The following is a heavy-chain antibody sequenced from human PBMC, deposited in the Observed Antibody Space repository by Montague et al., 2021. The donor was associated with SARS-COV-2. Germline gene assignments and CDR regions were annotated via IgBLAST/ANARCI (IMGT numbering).Heavy chain of an antibody. V-gene: IGHV4-39*01. CDR3: ARQGPFTMIVGNIFDY. Sequence: SETLSLTCNVSGASISRSDYYWAWIRQPPGKGLGLIGGIHYIGNTYYNPSLESRVTISVDTSENQFSLKLRSVTAADTAVYYCARQGPFTMIVGNIFDYWGQGTLVTVSS. D-gene: IGHD3-22*01. CDR1: GASISRSDYY. CDR2: IHYIGNT. J-gene: IGHJ4*02.